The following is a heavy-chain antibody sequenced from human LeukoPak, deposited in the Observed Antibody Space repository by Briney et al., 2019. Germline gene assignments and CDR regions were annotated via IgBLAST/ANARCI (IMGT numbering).Heavy chain of an antibody. CDR2: MNPNSGNT. D-gene: IGHD6-13*01. CDR1: GYTFTSYD. V-gene: IGHV1-8*01. J-gene: IGHJ4*02. CDR3: ARIAAAGNRRLNY. Sequence: ASVKVSCKASGYTFTSYDINWVRQAPGQGLEWMGWMNPNSGNTGYAQEFQGRIIVSRNTSISTAYMELSSLTSEDTAIYYCARIAAAGNRRLNYWGQGTLVTVAS.